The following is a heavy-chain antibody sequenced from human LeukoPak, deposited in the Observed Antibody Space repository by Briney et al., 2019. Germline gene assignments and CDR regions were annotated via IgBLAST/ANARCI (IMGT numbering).Heavy chain of an antibody. Sequence: AGESLKISCKGSGYSLTSYWIGWVRQMPGKGLEWMGIIYPGDSDTRYSPSFQGQVTISADKSISTAYLQWSNLKASDTAMYYCASMAAAGTGYFDYWGQGTLVTVSS. CDR3: ASMAAAGTGYFDY. V-gene: IGHV5-51*01. CDR2: IYPGDSDT. CDR1: GYSLTSYW. D-gene: IGHD6-13*01. J-gene: IGHJ4*02.